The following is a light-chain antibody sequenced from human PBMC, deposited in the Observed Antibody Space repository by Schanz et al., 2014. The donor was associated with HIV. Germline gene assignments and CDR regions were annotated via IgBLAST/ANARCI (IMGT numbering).Light chain of an antibody. Sequence: QSVLTQPPSVSGAPGQRVTISCTGSSSNIGAGYDVQWYQQLPGTAPKLLIYGNSHRPSGVPDRFSGSKAGTSASLAISGLQSEDEADYYCSSYAGSNNVVFGGGTKLTVL. CDR3: SSYAGSNNVV. CDR2: GNS. V-gene: IGLV1-40*01. J-gene: IGLJ2*01. CDR1: SSNIGAGYD.